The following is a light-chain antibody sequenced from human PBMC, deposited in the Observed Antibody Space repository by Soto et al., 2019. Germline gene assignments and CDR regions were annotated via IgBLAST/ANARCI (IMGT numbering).Light chain of an antibody. V-gene: IGLV3-1*01. CDR1: GLGHKY. CDR3: QAWDSNTVA. J-gene: IGLJ2*01. Sequence: SYELTQPPSVSVSPGQTASITCSGDGLGHKYACWYQQKPGQSPVLVIYQDIKRPSGNPERFSGSNSGNTATLTISGTQAMDEADYYCQAWDSNTVAFGGGTKLTVL. CDR2: QDI.